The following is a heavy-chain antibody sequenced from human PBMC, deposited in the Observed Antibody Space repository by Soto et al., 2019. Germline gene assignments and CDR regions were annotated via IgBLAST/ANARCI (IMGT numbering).Heavy chain of an antibody. Sequence: PSETLSLTCSVSGDSLSTSNYYWGWIRQPPGKGLEWIGHLCYSGGPYYNPSLKSRVSISVDTSKNDFSLKLTSITAADTAIYFCARRWGGDYLFDSWGQGILVTVSS. CDR1: GDSLSTSNYY. J-gene: IGHJ4*02. D-gene: IGHD4-17*01. CDR2: LCYSGGP. CDR3: ARRWGGDYLFDS. V-gene: IGHV4-39*02.